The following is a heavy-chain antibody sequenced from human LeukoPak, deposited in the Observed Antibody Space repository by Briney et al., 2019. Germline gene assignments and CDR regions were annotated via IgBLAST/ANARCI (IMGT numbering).Heavy chain of an antibody. CDR2: INPNSGDT. D-gene: IGHD1-14*01. CDR1: GYTFTDYY. Sequence: ASVKVSRKASGYTFTDYYINWVRQAPGQGLEWIGWINPNSGDTNYAQKFQDRVTMTRDTSISTAYIELNFLRSDDTAVYYCVRDNSIADRGWWFDPWGQGTLVTVSS. CDR3: VRDNSIADRGWWFDP. V-gene: IGHV1-2*02. J-gene: IGHJ5*02.